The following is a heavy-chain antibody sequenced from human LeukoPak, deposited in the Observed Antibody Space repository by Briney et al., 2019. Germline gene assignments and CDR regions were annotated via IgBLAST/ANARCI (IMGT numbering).Heavy chain of an antibody. CDR1: GGSIGSYY. CDR2: IHDSGRT. V-gene: IGHV4-59*01. J-gene: IGHJ4*02. Sequence: SETLSLTCTVSGGSIGSYYWSWIRQPPGKGLEWIGYIHDSGRTNYNPSLKSRVTISADTSKNQFSLKLNSVTAADTAVYYCARPSRDGYRYTFDYWGQGTLVTVSS. CDR3: ARPSRDGYRYTFDY. D-gene: IGHD5-24*01.